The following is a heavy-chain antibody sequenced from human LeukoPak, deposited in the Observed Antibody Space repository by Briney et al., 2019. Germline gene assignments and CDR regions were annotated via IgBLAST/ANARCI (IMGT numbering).Heavy chain of an antibody. D-gene: IGHD3-10*01. CDR3: AKKHYFGSGSYEY. V-gene: IGHV3-23*01. CDR2: ISGSGDST. CDR1: GFTFSSYA. J-gene: IGHJ4*02. Sequence: GGSLRLSCAASGFTFSSYAMSWVRQAPGKGLEWVSAISGSGDSTYCADSVKGRFTISRDNSKNTLYLQMNSLRAEDTAVYYCAKKHYFGSGSYEYWGQGTLVTVSS.